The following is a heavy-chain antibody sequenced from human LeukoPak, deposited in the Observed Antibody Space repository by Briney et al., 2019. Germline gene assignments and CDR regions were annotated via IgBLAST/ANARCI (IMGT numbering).Heavy chain of an antibody. V-gene: IGHV5-51*01. CDR2: IYPGDSDN. Sequence: GESLKISCKGSGYSFTSYWIGWVRQMPGKGLEWMGIIYPGDSDNRYSPSFQGQVTISADKSISTAYLQWSSLKASDTAMYYCVLGYCTNGVCSAGYSGYGFIDYWGQGTLVTVSS. D-gene: IGHD2-8*01. CDR3: VLGYCTNGVCSAGYSGYGFIDY. J-gene: IGHJ4*02. CDR1: GYSFTSYW.